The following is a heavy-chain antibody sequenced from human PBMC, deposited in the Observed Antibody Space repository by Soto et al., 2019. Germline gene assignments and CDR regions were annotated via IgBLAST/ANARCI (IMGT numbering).Heavy chain of an antibody. CDR2: IYPGDSDT. CDR3: ATTSITMVRGGDEAFDI. J-gene: IGHJ3*02. V-gene: IGHV5-51*01. Sequence: GESLKISCKGSGYSFTSYWIGWVRQMPGKGLEWMGIIYPGDSDTRYSPSFQGQVTISADKSISTAYLQWSSLKASDTAMYYCATTSITMVRGGDEAFDIWGQGTMITVSS. CDR1: GYSFTSYW. D-gene: IGHD3-10*01.